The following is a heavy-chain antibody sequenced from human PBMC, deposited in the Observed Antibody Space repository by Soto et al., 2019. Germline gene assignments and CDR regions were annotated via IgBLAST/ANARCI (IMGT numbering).Heavy chain of an antibody. V-gene: IGHV3-11*01. CDR3: ARDPNDFWSGYQVV. CDR1: GFTFSDYY. D-gene: IGHD3-3*01. J-gene: IGHJ6*01. CDR2: ISSSGSTI. Sequence: PGGSLRLSCAASGFTFSDYYMSWIRQAPGKGLEWVSYISSSGSTIYYADSVKGRFTISRDNAKNSLYLQMNSLRAEDTAVYYCARDPNDFWSGYQVVWGQGTTVTVSS.